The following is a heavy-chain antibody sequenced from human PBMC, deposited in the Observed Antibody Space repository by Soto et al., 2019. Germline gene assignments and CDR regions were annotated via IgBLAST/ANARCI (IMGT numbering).Heavy chain of an antibody. CDR2: IDPSDSYT. Sequence: GESLKISCKGSGYSFTSYWISWVRQMPGKGLEWMGRIDPSDSYTNYSPSFQGHVTISAGKSISTAYLQWSSLKASDTAMYYCARLTTLAYCGGDCYSDDYWGQGTLVTVSS. CDR1: GYSFTSYW. J-gene: IGHJ4*02. D-gene: IGHD2-21*02. CDR3: ARLTTLAYCGGDCYSDDY. V-gene: IGHV5-10-1*01.